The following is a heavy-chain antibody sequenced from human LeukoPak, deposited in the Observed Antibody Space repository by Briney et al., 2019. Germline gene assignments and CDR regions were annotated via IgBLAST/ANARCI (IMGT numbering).Heavy chain of an antibody. CDR1: GGTFSSYA. J-gene: IGHJ6*02. Sequence: GASVNVSCKASGGTFSSYAISWVRQAPGQGLEWMGGIIPIFGTANYAQKFQGRVTITADESTSTAYMELSSLRSEDTAVYYCALPGQSGGNYYYGMDVWGQGTTVTVSS. CDR3: ALPGQSGGNYYYGMDV. V-gene: IGHV1-69*13. CDR2: IIPIFGTA. D-gene: IGHD3-10*01.